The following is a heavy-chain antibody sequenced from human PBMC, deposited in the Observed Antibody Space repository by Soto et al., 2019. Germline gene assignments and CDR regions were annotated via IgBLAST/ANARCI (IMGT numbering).Heavy chain of an antibody. Sequence: QVQLVQSGAEVKKPGASVKVSCKASGYTFTSYAMHWVRQAPGQRLEWMGWINAGNGNTKYSQKFQGRVTITRDTSASTAYMELSSQRSDDPALHYCARDPTVRSDYWGQGTLATVSS. V-gene: IGHV1-3*01. D-gene: IGHD1-1*01. CDR3: ARDPTVRSDY. CDR2: INAGNGNT. J-gene: IGHJ4*02. CDR1: GYTFTSYA.